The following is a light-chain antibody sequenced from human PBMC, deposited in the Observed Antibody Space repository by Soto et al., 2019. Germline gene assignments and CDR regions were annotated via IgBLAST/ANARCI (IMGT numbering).Light chain of an antibody. J-gene: IGKJ1*01. V-gene: IGKV3-15*01. CDR3: QQYNEWPRT. CDR2: GAS. CDR1: QSVSRN. Sequence: EIVMTQSPATLSVSPGERATLSCRASQSVSRNLAWYQQKPGQAPRLLIYGASPRASTIPDRFSGSGSGTEFTLTISSLQSEDFAVYYCQQYNEWPRTFGQGTKV.